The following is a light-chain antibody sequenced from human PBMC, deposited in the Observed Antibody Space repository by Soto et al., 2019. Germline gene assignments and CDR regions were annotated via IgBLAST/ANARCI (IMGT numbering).Light chain of an antibody. Sequence: EIVLTQSPGTLSLSPGERATLSCRASQSVSSSHLAWYQQKPGQAPRLLISGASSRATGIPDRFSGSGSGTDFTLTISRLEPEDFAVYYCQQYGSSPLYTFGRGTKLEIK. CDR3: QQYGSSPLYT. CDR1: QSVSSSH. V-gene: IGKV3-20*01. CDR2: GAS. J-gene: IGKJ2*01.